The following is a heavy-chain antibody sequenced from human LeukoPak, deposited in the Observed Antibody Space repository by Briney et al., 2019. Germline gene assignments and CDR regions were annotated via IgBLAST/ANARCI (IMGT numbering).Heavy chain of an antibody. CDR3: ARDRKGVYDILTGYYFNWFDP. D-gene: IGHD3-9*01. CDR2: ISAYNGNT. Sequence: VASVKVSCKASGYTFTSYGISWVRQAPGQGLEWMGWISAYNGNTNYAQKLQGRVTMTTDTSTSTAYMELRSLRFDDTAVYYCARDRKGVYDILTGYYFNWFDPWGQGTLVTVSS. V-gene: IGHV1-18*01. CDR1: GYTFTSYG. J-gene: IGHJ5*02.